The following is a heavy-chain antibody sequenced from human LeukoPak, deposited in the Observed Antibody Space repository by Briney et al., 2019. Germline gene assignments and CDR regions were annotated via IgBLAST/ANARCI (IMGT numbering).Heavy chain of an antibody. CDR1: GYTFTGYY. J-gene: IGHJ4*02. Sequence: ASVKVSCKASGYTFTGYYMHWVRQAPGQGLEWMGWINPYSGGTNYAQKFQGRVTMTRDTSISTAYTELSRLRSDDTAVFYCARGGDIAARPFDYWGQGTLVTVSS. CDR3: ARGGDIAARPFDY. V-gene: IGHV1-2*02. CDR2: INPYSGGT. D-gene: IGHD6-6*01.